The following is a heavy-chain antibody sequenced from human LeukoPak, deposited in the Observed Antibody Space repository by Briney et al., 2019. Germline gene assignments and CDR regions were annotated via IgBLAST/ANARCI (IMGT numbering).Heavy chain of an antibody. CDR2: IYYSGST. D-gene: IGHD3-22*01. Sequence: IPSETLSLTCTVSGGSISSYYWCWIRQPPGKGLEWIGYIYYSGSTNYNPSLKSRVTISVDTSKNQFSLKLSSVTAADTAVYYCARDYDSSGYVGFSGAFDIWGQGTMVTVSS. CDR3: ARDYDSSGYVGFSGAFDI. CDR1: GGSISSYY. J-gene: IGHJ3*02. V-gene: IGHV4-59*01.